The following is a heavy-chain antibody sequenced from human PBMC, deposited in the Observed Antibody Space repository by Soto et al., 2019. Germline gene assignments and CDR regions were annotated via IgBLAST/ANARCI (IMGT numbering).Heavy chain of an antibody. J-gene: IGHJ6*02. D-gene: IGHD2-8*01. Sequence: GSLRLSCAASGFTFSDYYMSWIRQAPGKGLEWVSYISSTSSYTNYADSVKGRFTISRDNAKNSLYLQMSSLRAEDTAVYYCASAPLGYCTNGVCSHGMDVWGQGTTVTVSS. CDR2: ISSTSSYT. V-gene: IGHV3-11*06. CDR3: ASAPLGYCTNGVCSHGMDV. CDR1: GFTFSDYY.